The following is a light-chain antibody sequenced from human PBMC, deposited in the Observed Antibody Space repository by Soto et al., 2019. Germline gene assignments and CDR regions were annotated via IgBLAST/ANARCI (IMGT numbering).Light chain of an antibody. CDR2: EVS. J-gene: IGLJ1*01. V-gene: IGLV2-14*01. CDR1: SSDVGGYKY. CDR3: SSYTSSSPCV. Sequence: QLVLTQPASVSGSPGQSITISCTGTSSDVGGYKYVSWYQQYPGKAPKLMMYEVSNRPSGVSNRFSGSKSGNTASLTISGLQAEDEADYYCSSYTSSSPCVFGTGTKVTVL.